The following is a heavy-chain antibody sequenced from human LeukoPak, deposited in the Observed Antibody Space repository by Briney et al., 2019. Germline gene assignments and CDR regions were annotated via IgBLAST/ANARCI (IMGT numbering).Heavy chain of an antibody. D-gene: IGHD1-1*01. J-gene: IGHJ5*02. CDR3: AWRSAQRGSIQLATWFEP. Sequence: SETLSLTCTVSGGSISSYYWSWIRQPPGQGLEWIGRIYNSGSTNYNPSLKSRVTMSVDTSKNQFSLKLSSVTAADTAVYYRAWRSAQRGSIQLATWFEPSGHGTPVTASS. V-gene: IGHV4-4*07. CDR1: GGSISSYY. CDR2: IYNSGST.